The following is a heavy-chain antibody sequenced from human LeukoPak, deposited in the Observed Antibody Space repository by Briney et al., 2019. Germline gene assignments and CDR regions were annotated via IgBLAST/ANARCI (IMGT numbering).Heavy chain of an antibody. D-gene: IGHD6-19*01. V-gene: IGHV1-69*13. CDR1: GGTFSNYA. CDR3: ARDPRRLAGPPATYWFDP. Sequence: GASVKVSCKASGGTFSNYAISWVRQAPGQGLEWMGGTIPFFGTADYAQKFQGRVTITADESTSTAYMEMSSLRSEDTAAYYCARDPRRLAGPPATYWFDPWGQGTLVTVSS. J-gene: IGHJ5*02. CDR2: TIPFFGTA.